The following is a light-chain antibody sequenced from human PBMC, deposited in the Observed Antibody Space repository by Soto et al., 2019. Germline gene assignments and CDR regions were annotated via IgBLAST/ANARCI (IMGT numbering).Light chain of an antibody. CDR3: SSYTSTYTLL. J-gene: IGLJ2*01. Sequence: QSALTQPASVSGSPGQSITISCTGTSSDVGGYNYVSWYQQHPGKAPKVLIYEVSNRPSGVSNRFSGSKSGNTASLTISGLQAEDEADYYCSSYTSTYTLLFGGGTKLTVL. CDR2: EVS. CDR1: SSDVGGYNY. V-gene: IGLV2-14*01.